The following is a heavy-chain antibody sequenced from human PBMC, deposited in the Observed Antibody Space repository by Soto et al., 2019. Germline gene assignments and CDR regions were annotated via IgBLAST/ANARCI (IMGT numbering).Heavy chain of an antibody. CDR2: IIPIFGTA. J-gene: IGHJ5*02. CDR3: ATDLSSSWSNWFDP. Sequence: SVKVSCKASGGTFSSYAISWVRQAPGQGLEWMGGIIPIFGTANYAQKFQGRVTITEDESTDTAYMELSSLRSEDTAVYYCATDLSSSWSNWFDPWGQGTLVTVSS. D-gene: IGHD6-13*01. CDR1: GGTFSSYA. V-gene: IGHV1-69*13.